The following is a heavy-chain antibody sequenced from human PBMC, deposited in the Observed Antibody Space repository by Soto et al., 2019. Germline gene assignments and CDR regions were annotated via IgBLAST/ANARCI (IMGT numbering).Heavy chain of an antibody. CDR3: ARLGYYDSSGYPFDY. CDR2: IYYSGST. Sequence: PSETLSLTCTVSGGSISSYYWSWIRQPPGKGLEWIGYIYYSGSTNYNPSLKSRVTISVDTSKNQFSLKLSSVTAADTAVYYCARLGYYDSSGYPFDYWVQCTLVTVSS. V-gene: IGHV4-59*08. CDR1: GGSISSYY. J-gene: IGHJ4*02. D-gene: IGHD3-22*01.